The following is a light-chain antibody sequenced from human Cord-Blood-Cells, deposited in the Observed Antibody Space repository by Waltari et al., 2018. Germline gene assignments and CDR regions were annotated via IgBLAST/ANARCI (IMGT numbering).Light chain of an antibody. J-gene: IGKJ5*01. CDR1: QSVSSSY. V-gene: IGKV3D-20*01. CDR2: DAS. CDR3: QQYGSSPPIT. Sequence: EIVLTQSPATLSLSPGERATLPCGASQSVSSSYLDWYQQKPGLAPRLLIYDASSRATGIPDRFSCSGSGTDFTLTISRLEPEDFAVYYCQQYGSSPPITFGQGTRLEIK.